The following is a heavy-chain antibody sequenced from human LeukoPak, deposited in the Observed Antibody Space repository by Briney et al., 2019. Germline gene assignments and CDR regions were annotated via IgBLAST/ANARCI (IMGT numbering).Heavy chain of an antibody. Sequence: GGSLRLSCAASGFTFSTFAMNWVRQAPGKGLEWVSTFSGAVDTTYYADSVKGRFTISRGNAKNSLYLQMNSLRAEDTAVYYCAELGITMIGGVWGKGTTVTVSS. CDR3: AELGITMIGGV. V-gene: IGHV3-23*01. CDR2: FSGAVDTT. J-gene: IGHJ6*04. D-gene: IGHD3-10*02. CDR1: GFTFSTFA.